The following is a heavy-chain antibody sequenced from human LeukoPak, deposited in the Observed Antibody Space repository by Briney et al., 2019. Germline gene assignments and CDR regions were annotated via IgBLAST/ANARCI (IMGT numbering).Heavy chain of an antibody. CDR2: IHIGGST. J-gene: IGHJ5*02. CDR3: ARAVCGGDCSNNWFDP. V-gene: IGHV4-39*01. D-gene: IGHD2-21*02. CDR1: GGSISSSAYH. Sequence: NPSETLSLTCTVSGGSISSSAYHWGWIRQPPGKGLEWIGSIHIGGSTYYNPSLKSRVTISVDTSKNQFSLNLRSVTAADTAMYYCARAVCGGDCSNNWFDPWGQGTLVTVSS.